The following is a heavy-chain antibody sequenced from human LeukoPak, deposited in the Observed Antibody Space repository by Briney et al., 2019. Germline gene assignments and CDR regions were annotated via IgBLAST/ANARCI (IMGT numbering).Heavy chain of an antibody. CDR3: ARGAGYNYPYHFDY. V-gene: IGHV3-53*01. CDR2: IYGGGNI. Sequence: GGSLRLSCAASGFTVSSNYMNWVRQAPGKGLEWVSVIYGGGNIYYADSVKGRFTISRDNSKNTLYLQMNSLRAEDTAVYYCARGAGYNYPYHFDYWGQGTLVTVSS. CDR1: GFTVSSNY. D-gene: IGHD5-24*01. J-gene: IGHJ4*02.